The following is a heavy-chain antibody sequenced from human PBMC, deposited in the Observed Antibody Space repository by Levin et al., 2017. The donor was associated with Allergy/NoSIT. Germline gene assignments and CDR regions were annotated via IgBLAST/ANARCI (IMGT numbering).Heavy chain of an antibody. J-gene: IGHJ4*02. CDR1: GFTFSSYG. D-gene: IGHD6-13*01. V-gene: IGHV3-30*18. CDR2: ISYDGSNK. CDR3: AKEFQQQLVGAYYFDY. Sequence: PGGSLRLSCAASGFTFSSYGMHWVRQAPGKGLEWVAVISYDGSNKYYADSVKGRFTISRDNSKNTLYLQMNSLRAEDTAVYYCAKEFQQQLVGAYYFDYWGQGTLVTVSS.